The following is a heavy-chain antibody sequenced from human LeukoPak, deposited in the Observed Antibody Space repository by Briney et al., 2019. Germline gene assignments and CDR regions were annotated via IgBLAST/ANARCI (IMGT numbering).Heavy chain of an antibody. Sequence: SETLSLTCTVSGGSISSSSYYWGWIRQPPGKGLEWIGSIYYSGSTYYNPSLQSRVTISVDTSNNQFSLKLTSLTAADTAVYHCARARGTGPTRRYFDYWGQGTLVAVSS. D-gene: IGHD3/OR15-3a*01. CDR3: ARARGTGPTRRYFDY. CDR1: GGSISSSSYY. CDR2: IYYSGST. V-gene: IGHV4-39*07. J-gene: IGHJ4*02.